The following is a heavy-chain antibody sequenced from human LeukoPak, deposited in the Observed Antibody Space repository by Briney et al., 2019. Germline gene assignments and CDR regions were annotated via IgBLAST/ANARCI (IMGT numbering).Heavy chain of an antibody. CDR2: IKQDGSEK. D-gene: IGHD2/OR15-2a*01. Sequence: GGSLRLSCAVSGFTFSSHWMSWVRQAPGKGLEWVANIKQDGSEKDYVDSVKGRFTISRDNAKNSLYLQMNSLRAEDTAVYYCVLNLDYWGQGTLVTVSS. V-gene: IGHV3-7*01. J-gene: IGHJ4*02. CDR1: GFTFSSHW. CDR3: VLNLDY.